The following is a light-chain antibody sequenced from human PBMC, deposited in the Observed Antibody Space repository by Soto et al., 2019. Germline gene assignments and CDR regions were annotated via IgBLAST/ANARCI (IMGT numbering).Light chain of an antibody. CDR2: AAS. J-gene: IGKJ4*01. CDR1: QGISRW. CDR3: QQANSFPLT. V-gene: IGKV1-12*01. Sequence: DIQMTQSPSSVSASVGDRVTISCRASQGISRWLAWYQQKPGEAPKLLIYAASILQSGVPSRFSGSGSGTDFTLTITSRQPEDFATYYCQQANSFPLTFGGGTKVDSK.